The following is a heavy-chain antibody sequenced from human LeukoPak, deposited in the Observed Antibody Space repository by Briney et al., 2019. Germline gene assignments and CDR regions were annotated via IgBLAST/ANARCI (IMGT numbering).Heavy chain of an antibody. D-gene: IGHD4-11*01. CDR2: ISGSGGST. CDR3: AKDRLAVTPLDP. J-gene: IGHJ5*02. CDR1: GFTFSSYA. Sequence: GGSLRLPCAAFGFTFSSYAMSWVRQAPGKGLEWVSAISGSGGSTYYADSVKGRFTISRDNSKNTLYLQMNSLRAEDTAVYYCAKDRLAVTPLDPWGQGTLVTVSS. V-gene: IGHV3-23*01.